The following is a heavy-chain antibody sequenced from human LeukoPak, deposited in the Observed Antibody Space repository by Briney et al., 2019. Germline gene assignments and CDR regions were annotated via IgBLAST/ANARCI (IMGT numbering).Heavy chain of an antibody. D-gene: IGHD3-10*01. CDR3: ARDLLWVRGVFYYYGMDV. CDR2: ISAYNGNT. CDR1: GYTFTSYG. Sequence: GASVKVSFKASGYTFTSYGISWVRQAPGQGLEGMGWISAYNGNTNYAQKLQGRVTMTTDTSTSTAYMELRSLRSDDTAVYYCARDLLWVRGVFYYYGMDVWGKGTTVTVSS. J-gene: IGHJ6*04. V-gene: IGHV1-18*04.